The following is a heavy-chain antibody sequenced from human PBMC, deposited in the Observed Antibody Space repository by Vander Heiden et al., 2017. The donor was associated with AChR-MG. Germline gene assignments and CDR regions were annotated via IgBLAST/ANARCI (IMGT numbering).Heavy chain of an antibody. V-gene: IGHV3-48*01. CDR3: ARGWDYFDY. J-gene: IGHJ4*02. Sequence: EVQLVESGGGLVQPGGSLRLSCAASGFTFSSYSMNWVRQAPGKGLEWVSYNSSSSSTIYYADSVKGRFTISRDNAKNSLYLQMNSLRAEDTAVYYCARGWDYFDYWGQGTLVTVSS. CDR2: NSSSSSTI. CDR1: GFTFSSYS.